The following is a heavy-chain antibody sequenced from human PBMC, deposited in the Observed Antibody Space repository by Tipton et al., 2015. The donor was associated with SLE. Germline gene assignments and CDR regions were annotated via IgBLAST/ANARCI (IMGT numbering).Heavy chain of an antibody. Sequence: LRLSCTVSGGSISSYYWSWIRQPPGKGLEWIGYIYYSGSTNYNPSLKSRVTISVDTSKNQFSLKLSSVTAADTAVYYCAKDRSTMALYGMDVWGQGTTVTVSS. D-gene: IGHD3-10*01. CDR2: IYYSGST. J-gene: IGHJ6*02. CDR3: AKDRSTMALYGMDV. V-gene: IGHV4-59*01. CDR1: GGSISSYY.